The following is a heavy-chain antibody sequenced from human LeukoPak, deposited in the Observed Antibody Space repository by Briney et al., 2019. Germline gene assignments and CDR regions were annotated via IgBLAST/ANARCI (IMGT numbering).Heavy chain of an antibody. D-gene: IGHD3-3*01. J-gene: IGHJ4*02. CDR1: GFSFSTYA. CDR2: ISGSGDST. V-gene: IGHV3-23*01. CDR3: AKDHYWSIDY. Sequence: GGSLRLSCAASGFSFSTYAMSWVRQAPGKGLEWVSAISGSGDSTYYADSVKGRFTITRDIAKNTLYLQMNSLRAEDTGVYYCAKDHYWSIDYWGRGTLVTVSS.